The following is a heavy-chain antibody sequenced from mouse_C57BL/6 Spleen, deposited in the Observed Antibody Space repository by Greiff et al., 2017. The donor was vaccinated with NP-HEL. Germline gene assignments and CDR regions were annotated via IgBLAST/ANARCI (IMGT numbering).Heavy chain of an antibody. CDR2: ISYDGSN. Sequence: EVQLQESGPGLVKPSQSLSLTCSVTGYSITSGYYWNWIRQFPGNKLEWMGYISYDGSNNYNPSLKNRISITRDTSKNQFFLKLNSVTTEDTATYYCAREDYGSSYEFAYWGQGTLVTVSA. D-gene: IGHD1-1*01. V-gene: IGHV3-6*01. CDR3: AREDYGSSYEFAY. J-gene: IGHJ3*01. CDR1: GYSITSGYY.